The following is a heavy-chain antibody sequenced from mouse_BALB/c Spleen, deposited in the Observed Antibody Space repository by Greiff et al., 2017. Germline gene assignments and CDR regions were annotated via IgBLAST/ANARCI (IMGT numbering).Heavy chain of an antibody. CDR3: ASLSPDYYGSSYQFAY. V-gene: IGHV1-18*01. D-gene: IGHD1-1*01. J-gene: IGHJ3*01. Sequence: VQLQQSRPELVKPGASVKISCKTSGYTFTEYTMHWVKQSHGKSLEWIGGINPNNGGTSYNQKFKGKATLTVDKSSSTAYMELRSLTSEDSAVYYCASLSPDYYGSSYQFAYWGQGTLVTVSA. CDR1: GYTFTEYT. CDR2: INPNNGGT.